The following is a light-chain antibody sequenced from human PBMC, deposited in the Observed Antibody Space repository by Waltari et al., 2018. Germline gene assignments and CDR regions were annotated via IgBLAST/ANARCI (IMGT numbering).Light chain of an antibody. J-gene: IGLJ3*02. Sequence: QSALTQPRSVSGSPGHSVTISCTGTSSAVGGYDYVSWYQQHPGKAPNLVISDVNKRPSGVPDRFSGSKSGNTASLTISGLQADDEADYNCCSYAGRATWAFGGGTKLTVL. CDR2: DVN. CDR3: CSYAGRATWA. V-gene: IGLV2-11*01. CDR1: SSAVGGYDY.